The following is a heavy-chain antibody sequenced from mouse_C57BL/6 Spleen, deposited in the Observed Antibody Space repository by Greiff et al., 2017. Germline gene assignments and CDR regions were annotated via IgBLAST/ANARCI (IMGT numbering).Heavy chain of an antibody. CDR3: ARGVTRAMDY. CDR2: IDPSDSET. V-gene: IGHV1-52*01. CDR1: GYTFTSYW. Sequence: QVQLKQPGAELVRPGSSVKLSCKASGYTFTSYWMHWVKQRPIQGLEWIGNIDPSDSETHYNQKFKDKDTLTVDKSSSNAYMQLSSLSSEDAAVYYCARGVTRAMDYWGQGTSVTVSS. D-gene: IGHD2-2*01. J-gene: IGHJ4*01.